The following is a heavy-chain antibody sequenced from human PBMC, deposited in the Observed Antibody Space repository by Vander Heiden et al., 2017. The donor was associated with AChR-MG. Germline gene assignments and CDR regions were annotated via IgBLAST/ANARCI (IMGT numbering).Heavy chain of an antibody. CDR1: GFTLGGSA. CDR2: IRSKGNSYAT. D-gene: IGHD4-17*01. CDR3: TTTVTTGNY. V-gene: IGHV3-73*02. Sequence: EVQLVESGGGLVPPGGSLHLSSAASGFTLGGSALHWVRKASGKGLEWVGHIRSKGNSYATAFGASVKGRFTISRDDSNKTAYLQMNSLKTEDTAVYYCTTTVTTGNYWGQGTLVTVSS. J-gene: IGHJ4*02.